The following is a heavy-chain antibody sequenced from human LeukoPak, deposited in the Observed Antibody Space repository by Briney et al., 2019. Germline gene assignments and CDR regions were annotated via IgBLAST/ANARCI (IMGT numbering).Heavy chain of an antibody. Sequence: GGSLRLSCAASGFTFSDYYMSWIRQAPGKGLEWVSYSSSSGSTIYYADSVKGRFTISRDNAKNSLYLQMNSLRAEDTAVYYCARDEILANYYDSSGYQGPHNAFDIWGQGTMVTVSS. D-gene: IGHD3-22*01. CDR1: GFTFSDYY. V-gene: IGHV3-11*04. CDR2: SSSSGSTI. CDR3: ARDEILANYYDSSGYQGPHNAFDI. J-gene: IGHJ3*02.